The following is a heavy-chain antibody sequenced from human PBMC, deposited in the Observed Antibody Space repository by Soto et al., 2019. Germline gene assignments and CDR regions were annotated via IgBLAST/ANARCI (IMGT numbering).Heavy chain of an antibody. J-gene: IGHJ4*02. CDR3: AKDGLSKNWNPYYFDY. Sequence: PGGSLRLSCAASGFTFSSYAMSWVRQAPGKGLEWVSAISGSGGSTYYADSVKGRFTISRDNSKNMLYLQMNSLRAEDTAVYYCAKDGLSKNWNPYYFDYWGQGTLVTVSS. CDR1: GFTFSSYA. CDR2: ISGSGGST. D-gene: IGHD1-1*01. V-gene: IGHV3-23*01.